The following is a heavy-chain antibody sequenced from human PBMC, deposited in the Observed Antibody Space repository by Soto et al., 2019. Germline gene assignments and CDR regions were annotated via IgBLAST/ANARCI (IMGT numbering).Heavy chain of an antibody. Sequence: LSLTCTVSGGSISSYYWSWIRQPPGKGLEWIGYIYYSGSTNYNPSLKSRVTISVDTSKNQFSLKLSSVTAADTAVYYCARFATGQQLVYYYYYGMDVWGQGTTVTVSS. CDR2: IYYSGST. V-gene: IGHV4-59*01. CDR3: ARFATGQQLVYYYYYGMDV. D-gene: IGHD6-13*01. CDR1: GGSISSYY. J-gene: IGHJ6*02.